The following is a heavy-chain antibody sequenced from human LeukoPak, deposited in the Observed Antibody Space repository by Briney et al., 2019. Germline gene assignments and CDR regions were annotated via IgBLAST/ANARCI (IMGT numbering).Heavy chain of an antibody. D-gene: IGHD6-13*01. V-gene: IGHV4-38-2*02. CDR3: ARGYSSSWYFNWFDP. Sequence: SETLSLTCTVSGGSISSYYWGWIRQPPGKGLEWIGNIYHSGSTFYNPSLKSRVTISVDTSKNQFSLKLSSVTAADTAVYYCARGYSSSWYFNWFDPWGQGTLVTVSS. CDR2: IYHSGST. CDR1: GGSISSYY. J-gene: IGHJ5*02.